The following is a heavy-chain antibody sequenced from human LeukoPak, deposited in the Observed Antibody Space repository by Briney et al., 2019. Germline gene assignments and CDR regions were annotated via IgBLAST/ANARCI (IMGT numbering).Heavy chain of an antibody. V-gene: IGHV4-61*02. Sequence: SQTLSLTCTVSGGSISSGSYYWSWIRQPAGKGLEWIGRIYTSGSTNYNPSLKSRVTISVDTSKNQFSLKLSSVTAADTAVYYCAGSNYYDSSGYSYYFDYWGQGTLVTVSS. CDR2: IYTSGST. J-gene: IGHJ4*02. D-gene: IGHD3-22*01. CDR3: AGSNYYDSSGYSYYFDY. CDR1: GGSISSGSYY.